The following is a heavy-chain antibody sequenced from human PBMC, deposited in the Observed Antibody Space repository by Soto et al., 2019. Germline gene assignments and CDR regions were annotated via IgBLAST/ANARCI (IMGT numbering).Heavy chain of an antibody. Sequence: GGSLRLSCAASGFTFSSYAMSWVRQAPGKGLEWVPAISGSGGSTYYADSVKGRFTISRDNSKNTLYLQMNSLRAEDTAVYYCARSDRGYSYVVYGMDVWGQGTTVTVSS. CDR3: ARSDRGYSYVVYGMDV. V-gene: IGHV3-23*01. CDR1: GFTFSSYA. D-gene: IGHD5-18*01. CDR2: ISGSGGST. J-gene: IGHJ6*02.